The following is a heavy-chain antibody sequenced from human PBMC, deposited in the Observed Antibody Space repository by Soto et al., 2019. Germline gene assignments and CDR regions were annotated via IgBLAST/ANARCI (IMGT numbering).Heavy chain of an antibody. CDR2: IYHSGST. D-gene: IGHD2-15*01. V-gene: IGHV4-4*02. J-gene: IGHJ4*02. CDR1: GGSISSSNW. Sequence: QVQLQESGPGLVKPSGTLSLTCAVSGGSISSSNWWSWVRQPPGKGLEWIGEIYHSGSTNYNPSLKRRVTISVDKSQNQFSLKLSSGTAADTAVYYCARGRYCSGGRCYSTQDYWGQGTLVTVSS. CDR3: ARGRYCSGGRCYSTQDY.